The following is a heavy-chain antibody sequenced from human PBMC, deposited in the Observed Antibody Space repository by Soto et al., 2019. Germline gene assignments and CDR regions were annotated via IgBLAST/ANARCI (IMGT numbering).Heavy chain of an antibody. J-gene: IGHJ4*02. CDR3: ARVPRYDTLYFDY. CDR2: LWYDGSRE. Sequence: QVQLVESGGGVVQPGRSLRLSCTASGFSVSTHVIHWVRQAPGKGLEWVAGLWYDGSREYYAESVKGRFTTSRDNSKNTMYLQMNSLRAEDTAVYYCARVPRYDTLYFDYWGQGTLATGSS. CDR1: GFSVSTHV. D-gene: IGHD3-22*01. V-gene: IGHV3-33*01.